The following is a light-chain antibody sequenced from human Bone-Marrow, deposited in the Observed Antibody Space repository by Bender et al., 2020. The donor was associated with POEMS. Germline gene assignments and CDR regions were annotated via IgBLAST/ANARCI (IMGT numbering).Light chain of an antibody. CDR2: DDS. CDR3: QVWDTSSDPYVL. J-gene: IGLJ2*01. CDR1: NIGSKN. Sequence: SYVLTQPPSVSVAPGQTARITCGGNNIGSKNVHWYQQKPGQAPVLVVHDDSDRPSGIPERFSGSNSGSTATLTIGRVEAGDEADYYCQVWDTSSDPYVLFGGGTKLTVL. V-gene: IGLV3-21*02.